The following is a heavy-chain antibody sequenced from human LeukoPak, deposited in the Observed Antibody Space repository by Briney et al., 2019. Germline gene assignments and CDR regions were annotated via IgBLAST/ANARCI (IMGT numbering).Heavy chain of an antibody. CDR1: GFTFSSYS. CDR2: ISSSSSTI. J-gene: IGHJ6*03. CDR3: ARGGAVTTRGRYYYYYYMDV. V-gene: IGHV3-48*01. Sequence: PGGSLRLSCAASGFTFSSYSMNWVRQAPGKGLEWASYISSSSSTIYYADSVKGRFTISRDNAKNSLYLQMNSLRAEDTAVYYCARGGAVTTRGRYYYYYYMDVWGKGTTVTVSS. D-gene: IGHD4-11*01.